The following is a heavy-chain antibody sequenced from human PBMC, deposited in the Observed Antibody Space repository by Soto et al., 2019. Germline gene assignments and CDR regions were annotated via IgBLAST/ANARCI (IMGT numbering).Heavy chain of an antibody. CDR1: GFTVSSNY. J-gene: IGHJ6*02. CDR3: ASRIAAAGVLYYYYYGMVV. D-gene: IGHD6-13*01. CDR2: IYSGGST. V-gene: IGHV3-53*01. Sequence: GVSLRLSCAASGFTVSSNYMSWVRQAPGKGLEWVSVIYSGGSTYYADSVKGRFTISRDNSKNTLYLQMNSLRAEDTAVYYCASRIAAAGVLYYYYYGMVVWRQGTTLTVSS.